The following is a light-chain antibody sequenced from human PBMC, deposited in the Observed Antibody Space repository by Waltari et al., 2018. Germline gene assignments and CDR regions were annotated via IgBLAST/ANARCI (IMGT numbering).Light chain of an antibody. Sequence: DVVMTQSPLSLPVTLGQPASISCRSSQSLVHSDGNTYLNWFQQRPGQSPRRLMYKVSNRDSGVPDRFSGSWSGTDFTLKISRVEAEDVGVYYCMQGTHWPWTFGQGTKVEIK. CDR2: KVS. CDR3: MQGTHWPWT. V-gene: IGKV2-30*02. CDR1: QSLVHSDGNTY. J-gene: IGKJ1*01.